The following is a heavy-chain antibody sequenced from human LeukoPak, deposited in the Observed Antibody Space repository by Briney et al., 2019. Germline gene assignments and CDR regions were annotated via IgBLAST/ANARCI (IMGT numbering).Heavy chain of an antibody. J-gene: IGHJ5*02. Sequence: PGGSLRLSCAASGFPFSSNYMSWVRQAPGKGLEWVSVIYSGGSTYYADSVKGRVTISRDNSKNTLYLQMNSLRAEDTAVYYCARVRYLNWFDPWGQGTLVTVSS. CDR3: ARVRYLNWFDP. CDR1: GFPFSSNY. CDR2: IYSGGST. D-gene: IGHD1-26*01. V-gene: IGHV3-53*01.